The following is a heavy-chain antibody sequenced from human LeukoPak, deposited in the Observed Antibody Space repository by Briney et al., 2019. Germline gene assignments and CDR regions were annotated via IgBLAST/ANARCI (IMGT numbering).Heavy chain of an antibody. J-gene: IGHJ3*02. CDR3: AREGSSGQDWYAFDI. V-gene: IGHV1-2*02. CDR2: MYFNSGAT. Sequence: ASVRVSCKASGFTFTGYYVQWVRQAPGQGPEWVGWMYFNSGATRFAPKFQGRVTMTRDTSISTAYMEFSSLRSDDTAMYYCAREGSSGQDWYAFDIWGQGTMLTVSS. D-gene: IGHD5-12*01. CDR1: GFTFTGYY.